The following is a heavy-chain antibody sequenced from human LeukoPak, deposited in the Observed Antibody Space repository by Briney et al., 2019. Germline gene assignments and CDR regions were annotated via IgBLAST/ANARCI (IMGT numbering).Heavy chain of an antibody. D-gene: IGHD1-26*01. Sequence: ASVKVSCKASGYTFTSYGISWVRQAPGQGLEWMGWISAYNGNTNYAQKLQGRVTMTTDTSTSTAYMELRSLRSDDTAVYYCARVSGSLIDSWFDPWGQGTLVTVSS. V-gene: IGHV1-18*01. J-gene: IGHJ5*02. CDR1: GYTFTSYG. CDR3: ARVSGSLIDSWFDP. CDR2: ISAYNGNT.